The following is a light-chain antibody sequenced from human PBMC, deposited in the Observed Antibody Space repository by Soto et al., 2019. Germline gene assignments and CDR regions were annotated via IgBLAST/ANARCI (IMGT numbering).Light chain of an antibody. CDR3: QQLNHYPYT. Sequence: DIQLTQSPSFLSASVEDRVTISCRASYDISSSLAWYQQEPGKPPKLLIYDSSTLQTGVPSRFTGSGSGRKFNLTISGLQFGDFATYFCQQLNHYPYTFGHGTKLEI. CDR1: YDISSS. V-gene: IGKV1-9*01. CDR2: DSS. J-gene: IGKJ2*01.